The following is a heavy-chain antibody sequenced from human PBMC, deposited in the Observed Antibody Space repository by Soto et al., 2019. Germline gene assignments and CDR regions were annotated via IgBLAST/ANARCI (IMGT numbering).Heavy chain of an antibody. CDR3: ARDLRGLIVVPADHNWFDP. V-gene: IGHV1-3*01. CDR1: GYSFTTYA. Sequence: GASVKVSCKASGYSFTTYAMHWVRQAPGQRLEWMGWINAGTGIAKYSQKFQDRVSISRDTSANTAYMELSSLRSEDTAVYYCARDLRGLIVVPADHNWFDPWGQGTLVTVSS. CDR2: INAGTGIA. D-gene: IGHD2-2*01. J-gene: IGHJ5*02.